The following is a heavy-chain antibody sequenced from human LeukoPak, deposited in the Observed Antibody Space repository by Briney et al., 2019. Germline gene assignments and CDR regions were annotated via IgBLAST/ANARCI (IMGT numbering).Heavy chain of an antibody. Sequence: GGSLRLSCAASGFSFSSYSMNWVRQAPGKGLEWVSFISSTSKYIYYADSVKGRFTISRDNAKNSLYLQMNSLRAEDTAVYYCARGRDYYGSYYFGYWGQGTLVTVSS. V-gene: IGHV3-21*01. J-gene: IGHJ4*02. CDR2: ISSTSKYI. CDR1: GFSFSSYS. CDR3: ARGRDYYGSYYFGY. D-gene: IGHD3-10*01.